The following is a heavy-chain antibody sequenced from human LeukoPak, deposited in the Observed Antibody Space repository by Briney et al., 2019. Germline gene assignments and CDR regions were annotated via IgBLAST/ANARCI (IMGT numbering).Heavy chain of an antibody. D-gene: IGHD3-10*01. V-gene: IGHV3-48*03. Sequence: PGGSLRLSCAASGFTFSSYEMNWVRQAPGKGLEWVSYISSSGSTIYYADSVKGRFTISRDNAKNSLYLQMNSLRAEDTAVYYFGRVRGGGGNMVRGYFDYWGQGTLVTVSS. J-gene: IGHJ4*02. CDR2: ISSSGSTI. CDR3: GRVRGGGGNMVRGYFDY. CDR1: GFTFSSYE.